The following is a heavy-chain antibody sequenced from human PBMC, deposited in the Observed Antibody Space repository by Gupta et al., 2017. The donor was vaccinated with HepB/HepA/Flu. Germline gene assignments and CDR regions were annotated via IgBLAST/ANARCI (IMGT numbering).Heavy chain of an antibody. CDR2: IHTDGTST. V-gene: IGHV3-74*01. CDR3: ARQGLWFGANGFEP. Sequence: EVLLVESGGGLVQPGGSLRLSCVTSGFTFSSYWMHWVRQVPGKGPVWASRIHTDGTSTRYADSVTGRFTISRDKAKNTLFLQMTSLRAEDTSLYYVARQGLWFGANGFEPWGQGTLGTVSS. CDR1: GFTFSSYW. J-gene: IGHJ5*02. D-gene: IGHD3-10*01.